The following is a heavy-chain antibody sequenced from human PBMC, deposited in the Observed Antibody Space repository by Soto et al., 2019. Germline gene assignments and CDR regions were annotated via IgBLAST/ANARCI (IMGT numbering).Heavy chain of an antibody. Sequence: GGSLRLSCAASGFTFSSYAMSWVRQAPGKGLEWVSAISGSGGSTYYADSVKGRFTISRDNPKNTLYLQMNSLRAEDTAVYYCAKDRIAAAGTEYYFDYWGQGTLVTVSS. CDR1: GFTFSSYA. CDR2: ISGSGGST. J-gene: IGHJ4*02. D-gene: IGHD6-13*01. V-gene: IGHV3-23*01. CDR3: AKDRIAAAGTEYYFDY.